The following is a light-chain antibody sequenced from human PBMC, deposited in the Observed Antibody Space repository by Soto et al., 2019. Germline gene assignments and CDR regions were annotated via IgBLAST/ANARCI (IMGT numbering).Light chain of an antibody. V-gene: IGKV1-27*01. J-gene: IGKJ4*01. Sequence: DIQMTQSPSSLSASVGDRVTITCRASHDISNYLAWYQQKPGKVPRLLIYASSTLHSGVPSRFRASGSGTDFTLTISSLQPEDVASYYCQSYNRGPLLTFGGGTKVDIK. CDR2: ASS. CDR3: QSYNRGPLLT. CDR1: HDISNY.